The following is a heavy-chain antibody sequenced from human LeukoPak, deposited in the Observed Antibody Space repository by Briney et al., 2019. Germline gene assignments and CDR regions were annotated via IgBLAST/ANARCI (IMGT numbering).Heavy chain of an antibody. D-gene: IGHD1-26*01. CDR1: GFTFSSYA. V-gene: IGHV3-64*04. Sequence: GGSLRLSCSASGFTFSSYAMHWVRQAPWKGLEYVSAISSNGGSTYYADSVKGRFTISRDNAKNSVYLQMSSLRAEDTAVYYCASNSGSYLSWGQGTLVTVSS. CDR2: ISSNGGST. CDR3: ASNSGSYLS. J-gene: IGHJ5*02.